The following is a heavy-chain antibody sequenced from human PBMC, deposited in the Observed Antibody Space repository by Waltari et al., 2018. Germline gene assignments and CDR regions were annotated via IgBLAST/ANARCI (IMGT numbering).Heavy chain of an antibody. CDR3: ARPKGIAAASFDY. Sequence: QVQLQQWGAGLLKPSETLSLTCAVYGGSFSGYYWSWIPQPPGKGLEWIGEINHSGSTNYNPSLKSRVTISVDTSKNQFSLKLSSVTAADTAVYYCARPKGIAAASFDYWGQGTLVTVSS. CDR1: GGSFSGYY. J-gene: IGHJ4*02. CDR2: INHSGST. V-gene: IGHV4-34*01. D-gene: IGHD6-13*01.